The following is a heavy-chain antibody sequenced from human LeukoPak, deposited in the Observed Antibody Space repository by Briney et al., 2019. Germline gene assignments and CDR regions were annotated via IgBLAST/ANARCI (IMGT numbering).Heavy chain of an antibody. J-gene: IGHJ6*02. CDR3: AREGFDDYGDYYGMDV. V-gene: IGHV1-3*01. D-gene: IGHD4-17*01. Sequence: EASVKVSCKASGYSFASYAMHWVRQAPGQRLEWMGWINAGTGDTKYSQKFQGRVTMTRDTSTSTVYMELSSLRADDTAVYYCAREGFDDYGDYYGMDVWGQGTTVTDSS. CDR2: INAGTGDT. CDR1: GYSFASYA.